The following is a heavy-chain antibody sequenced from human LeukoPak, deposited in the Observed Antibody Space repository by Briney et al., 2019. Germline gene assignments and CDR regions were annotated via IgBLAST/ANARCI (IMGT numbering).Heavy chain of an antibody. V-gene: IGHV4-59*01. CDR1: GASISSYY. J-gene: IGHJ6*03. D-gene: IGHD5-18*01. CDR2: ISNHGGA. Sequence: SETLSLTCTVSGASISSYYWSWVRQPPGKGLEWIGYISNHGGANYNPSLNSPVTISVGTSKNQFFLDLSSVTAADTAVYYCARTTEGGYSYGYFYYYYMDVWGKGTTVTISS. CDR3: ARTTEGGYSYGYFYYYYMDV.